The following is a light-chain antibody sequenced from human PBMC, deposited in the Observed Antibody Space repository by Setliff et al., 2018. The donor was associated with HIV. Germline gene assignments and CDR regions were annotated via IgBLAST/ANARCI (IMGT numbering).Light chain of an antibody. Sequence: LTQPASVSGSPGQSITISCTGTSSDVGGYNYVSWYQQHPGKAPKLMIYDVSNRPSGVSYRFSGSKSGNTASLTISGLQAEDEADYYCSSYAGSSTYVFGTGTKGTVL. CDR3: SSYAGSSTYV. V-gene: IGLV2-14*03. CDR1: SSDVGGYNY. J-gene: IGLJ1*01. CDR2: DVS.